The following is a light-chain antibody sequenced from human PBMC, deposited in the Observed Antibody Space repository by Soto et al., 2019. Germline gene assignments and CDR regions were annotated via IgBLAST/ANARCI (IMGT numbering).Light chain of an antibody. V-gene: IGKV1-5*03. CDR2: KTS. CDR3: QHYKDYCWT. Sequence: DIHMTQSPSTLSASVGDRVTITCRASQSISLWVAWYQQTPGRAPNLLIYKTSSLETGVPSMFSGSGPGTEYTLTISSRQPDDFATYYCQHYKDYCWTFCQGTKVEVQ. CDR1: QSISLW. J-gene: IGKJ1*01.